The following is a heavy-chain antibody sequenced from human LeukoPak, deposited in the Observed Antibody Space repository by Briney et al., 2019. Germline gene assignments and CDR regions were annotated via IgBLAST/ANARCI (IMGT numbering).Heavy chain of an antibody. D-gene: IGHD1-26*01. CDR1: GGTFSSYA. J-gene: IGHJ4*02. Sequence: SVKVSCKASGGTFSSYAISWVRQAPGQGLEWMGRIIPIFGTANYAQKFSGRVTITTDKYTSTAYMELSSMRYEDTAVYYCARDEVGDLRNDYGGQGTLVTVTS. CDR3: ARDEVGDLRNDY. V-gene: IGHV1-69*05. CDR2: IIPIFGTA.